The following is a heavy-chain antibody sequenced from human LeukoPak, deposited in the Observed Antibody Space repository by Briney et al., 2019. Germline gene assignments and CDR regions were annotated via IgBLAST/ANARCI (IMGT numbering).Heavy chain of an antibody. Sequence: GGSLRLSCAASGFTFDDYAMHWVRQAPGKGLEWVSVIYSGGSTYYADSVKGRFTISRDDSKNTLYLQMDSLRAEDMAVYYCAKLDYGGNGDYWGQGTLVTVSS. J-gene: IGHJ4*02. V-gene: IGHV3-NL1*01. CDR2: IYSGGST. CDR3: AKLDYGGNGDY. D-gene: IGHD4-23*01. CDR1: GFTFDDYA.